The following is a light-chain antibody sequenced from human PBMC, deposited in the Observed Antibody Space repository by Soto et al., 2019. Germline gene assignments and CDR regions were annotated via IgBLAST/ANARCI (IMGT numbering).Light chain of an antibody. CDR1: QSVSSN. V-gene: IGKV3-15*01. Sequence: EIVMTQSPATLSVSPGERATISCRASQSVSSNLAWYQQKPGQAPRLLIYGASTRATGIPARFSGSGSGAEFTLTISSLQSEDFAVYYCQQYNNYPTFGQGTKVDIK. CDR2: GAS. CDR3: QQYNNYPT. J-gene: IGKJ1*01.